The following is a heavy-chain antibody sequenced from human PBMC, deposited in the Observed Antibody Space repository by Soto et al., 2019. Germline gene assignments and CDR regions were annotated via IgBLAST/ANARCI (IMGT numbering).Heavy chain of an antibody. J-gene: IGHJ6*02. V-gene: IGHV4-59*11. CDR1: GGSISSHY. CDR3: ARDIMGTNYYYYGMDV. Sequence: SETLSLTCTVSGGSISSHYWSWIRQPPGKGLDWIGYIYYSGSTNYNPSLKCRVSISVDTSKNQFSLRLSSVTAADTAVYYCARDIMGTNYYYYGMDVWGQGTTVT. CDR2: IYYSGST. D-gene: IGHD2-8*01.